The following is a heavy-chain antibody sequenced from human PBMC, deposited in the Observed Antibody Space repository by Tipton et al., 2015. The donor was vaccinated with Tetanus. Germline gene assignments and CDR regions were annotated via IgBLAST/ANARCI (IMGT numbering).Heavy chain of an antibody. Sequence: SLRLSCAASGFIFSSYGIHWVRQAPGKGLEWVAVSWYDGTDKYYADSVKGRFTISRDNSKNTHDLQMNSLRAEDTAVDYWAREAGGRGGSWVSGGPDNWGRGAPVAVSS. CDR2: SWYDGTDK. V-gene: IGHV3-33*01. J-gene: IGHJ4*02. CDR3: AREAGGRGGSWVSGGPDN. CDR1: GFIFSSYG. D-gene: IGHD1-26*01.